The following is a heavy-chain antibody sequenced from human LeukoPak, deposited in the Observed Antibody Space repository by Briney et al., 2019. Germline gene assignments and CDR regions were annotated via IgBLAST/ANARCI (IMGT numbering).Heavy chain of an antibody. Sequence: SETQSLTCTVSGGSISSYYWSWIRQPPGKGLEWIGSIYYSGSTYYNPSLKSRVTMSVDTSKNQFSLKLSSVTAADTAVYYCARGPDDAFDIWGQGTMVTVSS. V-gene: IGHV4-59*12. CDR2: IYYSGST. CDR1: GGSISSYY. CDR3: ARGPDDAFDI. J-gene: IGHJ3*02.